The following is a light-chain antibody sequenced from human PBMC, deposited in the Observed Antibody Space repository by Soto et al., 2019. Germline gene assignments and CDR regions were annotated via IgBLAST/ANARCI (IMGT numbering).Light chain of an antibody. Sequence: DIHITHSPSSLSSSVVYIVTITCRATQDISNLLNWFQQKPGKAPKLLIYDASNLETGVPSRFSGSGSGTDFTFTISSLQAEDIATYYCQQYENLPITFGQGTRLEIK. CDR1: QDISNL. CDR3: QQYENLPIT. J-gene: IGKJ5*01. CDR2: DAS. V-gene: IGKV1-33*01.